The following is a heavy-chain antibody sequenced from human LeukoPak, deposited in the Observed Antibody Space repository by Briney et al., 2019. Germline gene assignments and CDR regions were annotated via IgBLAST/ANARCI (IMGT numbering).Heavy chain of an antibody. V-gene: IGHV1-18*01. J-gene: IGHJ4*02. D-gene: IGHD6-19*01. CDR3: ALHRPYSSGWRHFDY. Sequence: ASVKVSCKASGYTFTSYGISWVRQAPGQGLEWMGWISAYNGNTNYAQKLQDRVTMTTDTSTSTAYMELRSLRSDDTAVYYCALHRPYSSGWRHFDYWGQGTLVTVSS. CDR1: GYTFTSYG. CDR2: ISAYNGNT.